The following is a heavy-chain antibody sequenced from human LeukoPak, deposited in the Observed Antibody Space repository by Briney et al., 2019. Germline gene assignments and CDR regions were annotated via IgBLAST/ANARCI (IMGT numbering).Heavy chain of an antibody. V-gene: IGHV4-61*01. CDR2: IYYSGST. D-gene: IGHD3-3*01. Sequence: SETLSLTCTVSGGSVSNGSYYWSWIRQPPGKGLEWIGYIYYSGSTNYNPSLKSRVTISVDTSKNQFSLKLSSVTAADTAVYYGGREGKRYYDFWSGYYPGGWSAPGGRETLVTFSP. CDR1: GGSVSNGSYY. CDR3: GREGKRYYDFWSGYYPGGWSAP. J-gene: IGHJ5*02.